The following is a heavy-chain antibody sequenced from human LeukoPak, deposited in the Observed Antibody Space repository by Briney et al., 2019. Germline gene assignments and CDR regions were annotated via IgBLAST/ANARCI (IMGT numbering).Heavy chain of an antibody. CDR2: IRGIINIT. CDR3: AATSASYFYAMAA. CDR1: GFTFTDYA. V-gene: IGHV3-23*01. Sequence: PGGSLRPSCAASGFTFTDYAMGWGRPAPGEGLGWVSAIRGIINITYYAASVNGRFTTSRDNSRNTLCLQISRVPAEQPAVYYCAATSASYFYAMAAWGQGPTVTVPS. J-gene: IGHJ6*02.